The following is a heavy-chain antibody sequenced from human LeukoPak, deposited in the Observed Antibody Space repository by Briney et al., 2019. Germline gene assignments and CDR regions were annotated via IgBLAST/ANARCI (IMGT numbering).Heavy chain of an antibody. V-gene: IGHV3-21*01. D-gene: IGHD7-27*01. CDR2: ISSSSSYI. CDR1: GFIFSSYS. CDR3: ARGNWGSPYFDY. Sequence: PGGSLRLSCAASGFIFSSYSMNWVRQAPGKGLEWVSSISSSSSYIYYADSVKGRFTISRDNAKNSLYLQMNSLRAEDTAVYYCARGNWGSPYFDYWGQGTLVTVSS. J-gene: IGHJ4*02.